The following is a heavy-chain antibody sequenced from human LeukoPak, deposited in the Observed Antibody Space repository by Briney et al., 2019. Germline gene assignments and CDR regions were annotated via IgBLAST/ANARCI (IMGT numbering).Heavy chain of an antibody. CDR3: ARRNSSDYYAAFDP. CDR1: GYSFTTYW. Sequence: GESLKISCKGSGYSFTTYWIGWVRQMPGKGLEWMGIIYPGDSDTRYSPSFQGQVTISADKSIGTAYLQWSSLKASDTAMYYCARRNSSDYYAAFDPWGQGTLVTVSS. CDR2: IYPGDSDT. D-gene: IGHD3-22*01. J-gene: IGHJ5*02. V-gene: IGHV5-51*01.